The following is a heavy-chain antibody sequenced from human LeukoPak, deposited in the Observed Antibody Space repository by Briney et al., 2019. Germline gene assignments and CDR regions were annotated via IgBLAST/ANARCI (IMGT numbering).Heavy chain of an antibody. CDR3: ARVWLRERMDV. D-gene: IGHD5-24*01. J-gene: IGHJ6*02. CDR1: GFTFSSYA. V-gene: IGHV1-3*01. CDR2: INAGNGNT. Sequence: GGSLRLSCAASGFTFSSYAMHWVRQAPGQRLEWMGWINAGNGNTKYSQKFQGRVTITRDTSASTAYMELSSLRSEDTAVYYCARVWLRERMDVWGQGTTVTVSS.